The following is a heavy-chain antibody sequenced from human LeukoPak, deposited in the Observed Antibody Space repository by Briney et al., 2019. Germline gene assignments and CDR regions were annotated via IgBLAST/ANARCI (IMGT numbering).Heavy chain of an antibody. CDR3: ARDPGAVAGFDY. CDR1: GGSISSSSYY. Sequence: PSETLSLTCTVSGGSISSSSYYWGWIRQPPGKGLEWIGSIYYSGSTYYNPSLKSRVTISVDTSKNQFSLKLSSVTAADTAVYYCARDPGAVAGFDYWGQGTLVTVSS. V-gene: IGHV4-39*07. CDR2: IYYSGST. J-gene: IGHJ4*02. D-gene: IGHD6-19*01.